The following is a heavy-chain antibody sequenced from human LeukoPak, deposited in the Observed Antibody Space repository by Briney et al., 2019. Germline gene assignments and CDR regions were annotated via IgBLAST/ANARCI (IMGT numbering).Heavy chain of an antibody. J-gene: IGHJ3*02. CDR3: ARLGLGGAFDI. CDR2: TYYRSKWYN. Sequence: SQTLSLTCALSGDIVSSNSAVSNWIRQSPSRGLEWLGRTYYRSKWYNDYAVSVKSRITIKPDTSKNQFSLQLNSATPEATAVYYCARLGLGGAFDICSQGTMVTVSS. CDR1: GDIVSSNSAV. D-gene: IGHD2-15*01. V-gene: IGHV6-1*01.